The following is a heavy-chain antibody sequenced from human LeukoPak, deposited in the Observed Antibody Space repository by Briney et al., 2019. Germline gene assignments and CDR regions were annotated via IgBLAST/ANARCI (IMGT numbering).Heavy chain of an antibody. D-gene: IGHD3-22*01. CDR2: ISGSGGST. CDR3: AKWDYYDSSGYYPPDAFDL. Sequence: GGSLRLSCAASGFTFSSYAMSWVRQALGKGLEWVSAISGSGGSTYYADSVKGRFTISRDNSKNTLYLQMNSLRAEDTAVYYCAKWDYYDSSGYYPPDAFDLWGQGTMVTVSS. J-gene: IGHJ3*01. CDR1: GFTFSSYA. V-gene: IGHV3-23*01.